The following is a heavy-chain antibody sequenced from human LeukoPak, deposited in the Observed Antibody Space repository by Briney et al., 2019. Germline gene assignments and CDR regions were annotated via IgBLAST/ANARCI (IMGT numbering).Heavy chain of an antibody. V-gene: IGHV3-7*03. CDR1: GFTFSNYW. Sequence: GGSLRLSCAASGFTFSNYWMTSVRQAPGKGLEWVANIRQDGSEKYYVASVKGRFTISRDNAKNSLYLQMNSLRAEDTARYYCAAFTDPGYWGQGTLVTVSS. CDR3: AAFTDPGY. CDR2: IRQDGSEK. J-gene: IGHJ4*02. D-gene: IGHD3-3*02.